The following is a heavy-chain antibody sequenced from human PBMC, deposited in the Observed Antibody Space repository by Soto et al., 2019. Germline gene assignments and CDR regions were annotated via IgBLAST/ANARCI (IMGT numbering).Heavy chain of an antibody. Sequence: WATLSLTFSVSGSSVNSSYTYWIRQPPGKGLEWMGYIYYSGNSNYNPSLKSRITISVDTSNNQFSLKLTSVTAADTAVYYCARVHVMVVAGSTFDYWGHGTRVNVSA. D-gene: IGHD6-19*01. J-gene: IGHJ4*01. V-gene: IGHV4-59*08. CDR3: ARVHVMVVAGSTFDY. CDR2: IYYSGNS. CDR1: GSSVNSSY.